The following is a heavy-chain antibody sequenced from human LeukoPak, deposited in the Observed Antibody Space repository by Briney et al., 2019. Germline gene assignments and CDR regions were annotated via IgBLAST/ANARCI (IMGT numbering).Heavy chain of an antibody. Sequence: PGGSLRLSCAASGFTFSNNAMTWVRQAPGKGLEWVSSISSSSSYIYYADSVKGRFTISRDNAKNSLYLQMNSLRAEDTAVYYCARDRIVGATTSGYWGQGTLVTVSS. CDR2: ISSSSSYI. CDR3: ARDRIVGATTSGY. CDR1: GFTFSNNA. J-gene: IGHJ4*02. D-gene: IGHD1-26*01. V-gene: IGHV3-21*01.